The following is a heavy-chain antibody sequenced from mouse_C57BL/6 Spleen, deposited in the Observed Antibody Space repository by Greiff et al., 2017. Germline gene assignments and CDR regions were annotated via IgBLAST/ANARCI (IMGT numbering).Heavy chain of an antibody. V-gene: IGHV5-4*01. CDR2: ISVGGSYT. CDR1: GFTFSSYA. D-gene: IGHD2-10*01. CDR3: ARDSYYCNYFDY. Sequence: EVMLVESGGGLVKPGGSLKLSCAASGFTFSSYAMSWVRQTPEQRLEWVATISVGGSYTYYPDNVKGRFTIARDNAKNNLYLQMSHLKSEDSAMYNGARDSYYCNYFDYWGQGTTLTVSS. J-gene: IGHJ2*01.